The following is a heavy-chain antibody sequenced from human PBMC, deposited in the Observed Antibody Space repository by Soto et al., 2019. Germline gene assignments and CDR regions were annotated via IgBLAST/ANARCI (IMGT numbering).Heavy chain of an antibody. CDR3: AIVHGYSNGFDY. J-gene: IGHJ4*02. D-gene: IGHD3-22*01. Sequence: GGSLRLSCAASGFTFSDYYMSWIHQAPGKGLEWVSYISSSSSYTNYADSVKGRFTISRDNAKNSLYLQMNSLRAEDTAVYYCAIVHGYSNGFDYWGQGTLVTVSS. CDR2: ISSSSSYT. CDR1: GFTFSDYY. V-gene: IGHV3-11*06.